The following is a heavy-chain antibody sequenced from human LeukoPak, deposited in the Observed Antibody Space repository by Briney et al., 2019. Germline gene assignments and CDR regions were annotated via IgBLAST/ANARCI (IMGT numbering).Heavy chain of an antibody. J-gene: IGHJ4*02. CDR3: AGVSGWYAPFDY. D-gene: IGHD6-19*01. CDR1: GGSISSYY. Sequence: SETLSLTCTVSGGSISSYYCSWVRQPPGKGLEWVGNIYYSGRTNYNPSLKSRVTTSVDTSKNQFSLMLSSVTAADTAVYNCAGVSGWYAPFDYWGEGTLVTVSS. CDR2: IYYSGRT. V-gene: IGHV4-59*12.